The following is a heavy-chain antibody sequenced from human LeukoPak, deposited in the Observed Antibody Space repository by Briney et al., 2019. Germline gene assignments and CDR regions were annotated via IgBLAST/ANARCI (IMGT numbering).Heavy chain of an antibody. CDR3: ARDRSVVVPAAIPGYSSSSSTGTAGFDP. J-gene: IGHJ5*02. V-gene: IGHV1-18*01. Sequence: GASVKVSCKASGYTFTSYGISWVRQAPGQGLEWMGWISAYNGNTNYAQKLQGRVTMTTDTSTSTAYMELRSLRSDDAAVYYCARDRSVVVPAAIPGYSSSSSTGTAGFDPWGQGTLVTVSS. CDR1: GYTFTSYG. D-gene: IGHD2-2*01. CDR2: ISAYNGNT.